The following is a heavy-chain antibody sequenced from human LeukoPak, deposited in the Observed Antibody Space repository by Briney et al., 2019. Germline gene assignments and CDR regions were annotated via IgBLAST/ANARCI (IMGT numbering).Heavy chain of an antibody. CDR3: ARAVVMDNAFDI. D-gene: IGHD3-22*01. CDR1: GYTFTSYG. Sequence: ASVKVSCKASGYTFTSYGISCVRQAPGQGLEWMGWISAYNGNTNYAQKLQGRVTMTTDTSTSTAYMELRSLRSDDTAVYYCARAVVMDNAFDIWGQGTMVTVSS. J-gene: IGHJ3*02. CDR2: ISAYNGNT. V-gene: IGHV1-18*01.